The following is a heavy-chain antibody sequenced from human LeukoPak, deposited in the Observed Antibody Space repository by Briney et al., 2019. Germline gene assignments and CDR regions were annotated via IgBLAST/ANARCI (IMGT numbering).Heavy chain of an antibody. CDR1: GFTFDDYG. CDR3: ARLSLEGEESSVYRSFDY. V-gene: IGHV3-20*04. Sequence: PGGSLRLSCAASGFTFDDYGMSWVRQAPGKGLEWVSGINWNGGSTGYADSVKGRFIISRDNAQSSLFLQMNSLRAEDTAVYYCARLSLEGEESSVYRSFDYWGQGTLVTVSS. J-gene: IGHJ4*02. D-gene: IGHD3-22*01. CDR2: INWNGGST.